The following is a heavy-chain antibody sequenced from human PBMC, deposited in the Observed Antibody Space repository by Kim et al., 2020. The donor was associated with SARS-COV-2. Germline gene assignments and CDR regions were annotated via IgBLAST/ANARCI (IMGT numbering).Heavy chain of an antibody. V-gene: IGHV1-69*04. Sequence: QGRVTVTADKSTSTAYMELSSLRSEDTAVYYCARALLRSQQWLVLNYFDYWGQGTLVTVSS. D-gene: IGHD6-19*01. CDR3: ARALLRSQQWLVLNYFDY. J-gene: IGHJ4*02.